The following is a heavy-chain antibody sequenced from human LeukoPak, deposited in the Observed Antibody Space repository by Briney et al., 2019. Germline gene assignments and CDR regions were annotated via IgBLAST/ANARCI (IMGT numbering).Heavy chain of an antibody. CDR2: INPNSGGT. D-gene: IGHD3-22*01. V-gene: IGHV1-2*02. CDR1: GYTFTGYY. Sequence: ASVKVSCKASGYTFTGYYMHWVRQAPGQGREWMGWINPNSGGTNYAQKFQGRVTMTRDTSISTAYIELSRLRSDDTAVYYCARAVSSGYRGDYYYYGMDVWGQGTTVTVSS. CDR3: ARAVSSGYRGDYYYYGMDV. J-gene: IGHJ6*02.